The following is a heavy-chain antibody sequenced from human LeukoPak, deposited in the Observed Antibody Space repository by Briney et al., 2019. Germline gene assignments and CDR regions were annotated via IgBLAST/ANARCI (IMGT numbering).Heavy chain of an antibody. V-gene: IGHV4-34*01. D-gene: IGHD3-22*01. CDR1: GGSFSGYY. Sequence: SETLSLTCAVYGGSFSGYYWSWIRQPPGKGLEWIGEINHSGSTNYNPSLKSRVTISVDTSKNQFSLKLSSVTAADTAVYYCARIANLNDSSGYLIYYFDYWGQGTLVTVSS. J-gene: IGHJ4*02. CDR2: INHSGST. CDR3: ARIANLNDSSGYLIYYFDY.